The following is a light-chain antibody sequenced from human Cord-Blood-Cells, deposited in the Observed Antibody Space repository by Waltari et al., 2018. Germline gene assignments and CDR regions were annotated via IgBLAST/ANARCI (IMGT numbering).Light chain of an antibody. V-gene: IGKV1-33*01. CDR2: DAS. CDR1: QDISNY. CDR3: QQFDNLLLT. Sequence: DIQMTQSPSSLSASVGDRVTITCQTSQDISNYLNWYQQKPGKAPQLLIYDASNLETGVPSRFSGSGSETDFTFTISSLQPEDIATYYCQQFDNLLLTFGGGTKVEIK. J-gene: IGKJ4*01.